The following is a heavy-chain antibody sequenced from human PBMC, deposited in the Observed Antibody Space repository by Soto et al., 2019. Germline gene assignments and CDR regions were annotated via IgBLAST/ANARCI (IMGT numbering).Heavy chain of an antibody. CDR1: GFTFSSYA. D-gene: IGHD6-19*01. CDR3: ANQGCGWYIAEYFQH. Sequence: GGSLRLSCAASGFTFSSYAMSWVRQAPGKGLEWVSAISGSGGSTYYADSVKGRFTISRDNSKNTLYLQMNSLRAEDTAVYYCANQGCGWYIAEYFQHCSQGTLDTVSS. V-gene: IGHV3-23*01. CDR2: ISGSGGST. J-gene: IGHJ1*01.